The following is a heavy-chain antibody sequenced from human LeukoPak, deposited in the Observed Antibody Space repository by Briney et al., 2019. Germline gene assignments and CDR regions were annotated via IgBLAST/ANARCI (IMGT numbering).Heavy chain of an antibody. CDR1: GASFSGYY. CDR2: INHSGST. CDR3: ARVRNKANDFWSGLDAFDI. V-gene: IGHV4-34*01. J-gene: IGHJ3*02. D-gene: IGHD3-3*01. Sequence: SETLSLTCGVYGASFSGYYWSWIRQPPGKGLEWIGEINHSGSTNYNPSLKSRVTISVDTSKNQFSLKLSSVTAADTAVYYCARVRNKANDFWSGLDAFDIWGQGTMVTVSS.